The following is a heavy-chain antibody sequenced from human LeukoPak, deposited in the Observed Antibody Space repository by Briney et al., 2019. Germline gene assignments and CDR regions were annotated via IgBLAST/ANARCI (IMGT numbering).Heavy chain of an antibody. V-gene: IGHV3-66*02. CDR2: IYSGDNT. Sequence: PGGSLRLSCAASGFTVSNNYMSWVRQAPGKGLEWVSVIYSGDNTYYVESVKGRFTISRDNSKNTLFLQMNRLRAEDTAVYYCAGRRVLDASFDYWGQGTLGTVSS. CDR3: AGRRVLDASFDY. D-gene: IGHD3-16*01. CDR1: GFTVSNNY. J-gene: IGHJ4*02.